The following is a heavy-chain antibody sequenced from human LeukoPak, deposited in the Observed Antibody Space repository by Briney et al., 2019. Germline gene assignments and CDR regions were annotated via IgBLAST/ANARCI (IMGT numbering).Heavy chain of an antibody. CDR2: ISSSSSYI. V-gene: IGHV3-21*01. CDR1: GFTFSSYS. J-gene: IGHJ4*02. CDR3: ASGEMATIKSY. D-gene: IGHD5-24*01. Sequence: GGSLRLSCAASGFTFSSYSMNWVRQAPGKGLEWVSSISSSSSYIYYADSVKGRFTISRDNAKNSLYLQMNGLRAEDTAVYYCASGEMATIKSYWGQGTLVTVSS.